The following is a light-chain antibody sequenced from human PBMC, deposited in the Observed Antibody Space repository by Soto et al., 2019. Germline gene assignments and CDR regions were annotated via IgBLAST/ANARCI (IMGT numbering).Light chain of an antibody. CDR3: QSADSSGRYV. CDR1: ALPKQY. Sequence: SYELTQPPSVSVSPGQTARITCSGDALPKQYAYWYQQKPGQAPVLVIYKDSERPSGIPERFSGSSSGTTVTLTISGVQAEDEADYYCQSADSSGRYVFVTGTKVTV. J-gene: IGLJ1*01. V-gene: IGLV3-25*03. CDR2: KDS.